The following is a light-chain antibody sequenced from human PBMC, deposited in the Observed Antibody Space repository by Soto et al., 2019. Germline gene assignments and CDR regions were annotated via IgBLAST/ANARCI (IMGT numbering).Light chain of an antibody. Sequence: AIRMTQSPSSFSASTGDRVTITCRASQGISSYLAWYQQKPGKAPKLLIYKASSLESVVPTRFSGSGSGTEFTLTISSLQPDESATYYCQQYNSFPLTFGPGTKVDIK. CDR3: QQYNSFPLT. CDR1: QGISSY. J-gene: IGKJ3*01. CDR2: KAS. V-gene: IGKV1-8*01.